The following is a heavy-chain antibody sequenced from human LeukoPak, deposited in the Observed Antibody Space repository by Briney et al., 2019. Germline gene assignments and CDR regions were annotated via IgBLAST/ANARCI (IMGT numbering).Heavy chain of an antibody. CDR3: AREPCSGGSCYFFRRHYYYYGTDV. CDR2: INPNSGGT. CDR1: GYTFTGYY. D-gene: IGHD2-15*01. V-gene: IGHV1-2*02. Sequence: ASVKVSCKASGYTFTGYYMHWVRQAPGQGLEWMGWINPNSGGTNYAQKFQGRVTMTRDTSISTAYMELSRLRSDDTAVYYCAREPCSGGSCYFFRRHYYYYGTDVWGQGTTVTVSS. J-gene: IGHJ6*02.